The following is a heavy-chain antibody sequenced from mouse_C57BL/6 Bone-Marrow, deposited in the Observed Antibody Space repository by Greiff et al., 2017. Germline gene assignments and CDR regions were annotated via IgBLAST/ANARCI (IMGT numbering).Heavy chain of an antibody. J-gene: IGHJ2*01. D-gene: IGHD2-3*01. CDR2: ISSGGSYT. Sequence: EVQLVESGGDLVKPGGSLKLSCAASGFTFSSYGMSWVRQTPDKRLEWVATISSGGSYTYYPDSVKGRFTISRDNAKNTLYLQRSSLKSEDTAMYYCACDGYHTLYFDYWGQGTTLTVSS. V-gene: IGHV5-6*01. CDR1: GFTFSSYG. CDR3: ACDGYHTLYFDY.